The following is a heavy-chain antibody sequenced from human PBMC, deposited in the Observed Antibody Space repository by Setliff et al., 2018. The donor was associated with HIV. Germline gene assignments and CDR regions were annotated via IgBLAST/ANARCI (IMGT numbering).Heavy chain of an antibody. CDR1: GDSIGTTTYY. Sequence: PSETLSLTCTVSGDSIGTTTYYWGWIRQSPEKGLEWIGYIYTTGSTNYNPSLKSRVTISVDTSKNQLSLRLSSVTATDTAVYYCARGRGCSGGTCPYYFDYWGQGALVTVSS. CDR3: ARGRGCSGGTCPYYFDY. V-gene: IGHV4-61*05. J-gene: IGHJ4*02. D-gene: IGHD2-15*01. CDR2: IYTTGST.